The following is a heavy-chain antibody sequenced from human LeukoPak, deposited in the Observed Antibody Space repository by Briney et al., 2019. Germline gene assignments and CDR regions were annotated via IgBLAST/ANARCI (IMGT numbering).Heavy chain of an antibody. D-gene: IGHD3-9*01. V-gene: IGHV1-2*02. CDR2: INPNSGGT. CDR3: ARGGDLTGYYKGGFDY. CDR1: GYTFTSYG. J-gene: IGHJ4*02. Sequence: ASVKVSYKASGYTFTSYGISWVRQAPGQGLEWMGWINPNSGGTNYAQKFQGRVTMTRDTSISTAYVELSRLRSDDTAVYYCARGGDLTGYYKGGFDYWGQGTLVTVSS.